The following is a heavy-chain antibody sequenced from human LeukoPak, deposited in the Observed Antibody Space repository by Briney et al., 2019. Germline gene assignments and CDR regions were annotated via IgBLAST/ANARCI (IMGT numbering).Heavy chain of an antibody. D-gene: IGHD3-22*01. V-gene: IGHV1-8*01. CDR1: GYTFTSYD. Sequence: ASVKVSCKASGYTFTSYDINWVRQATGQGLEWMGWMNPNSGNTGYAQKFQGRVTMTRNTSISTAYMELSSLRSEDTAVYYCARGSKGSGSYYFDYWGQGTLVTVSS. CDR2: MNPNSGNT. J-gene: IGHJ4*02. CDR3: ARGSKGSGSYYFDY.